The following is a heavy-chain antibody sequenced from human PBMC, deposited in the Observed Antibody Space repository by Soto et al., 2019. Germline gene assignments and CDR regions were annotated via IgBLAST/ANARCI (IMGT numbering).Heavy chain of an antibody. Sequence: SETLSLTCAVSGGYISSGGYSWSWIRQPPGKGLEWIGYIYHSGSTYYNPSLKSRVTISVDRSKNQFSLKLSSVTAADTAVYYCASSNYDSPIPLYSWGQGTLVTVSS. D-gene: IGHD3-22*01. J-gene: IGHJ4*02. V-gene: IGHV4-30-2*01. CDR2: IYHSGST. CDR3: ASSNYDSPIPLYS. CDR1: GGYISSGGYS.